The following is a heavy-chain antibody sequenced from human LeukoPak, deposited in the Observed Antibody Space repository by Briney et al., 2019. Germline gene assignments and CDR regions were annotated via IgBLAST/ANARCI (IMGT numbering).Heavy chain of an antibody. CDR2: ISSSSSYI. J-gene: IGHJ4*02. CDR1: GFIFSRNS. V-gene: IGHV3-21*01. D-gene: IGHD4-17*01. Sequence: GGSLRLSCAASGFIFSRNSMNWVRQAPGKGLEWVSSISSSSSYIYYADSVKGRFTISRDNSKNTLYLQMNSLRAEDTAVYYCARDLHGDYGYWGQGTLVTVSS. CDR3: ARDLHGDYGY.